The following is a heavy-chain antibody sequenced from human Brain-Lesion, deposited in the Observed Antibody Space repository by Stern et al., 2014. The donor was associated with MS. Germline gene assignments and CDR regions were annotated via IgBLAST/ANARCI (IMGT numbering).Heavy chain of an antibody. CDR2: TSFDGSKK. CDR1: GLTLSGYA. Sequence: VQLLESGGGVAQPGRSLRLACAPSGLTLSGYAMHWVRQAPGKGLEWVAGTSFDGSKKYYADSVKGRFTISRDKSNNTLYLQVNSLRAEDTAVYYCARENGYYDSSTFPPHFDYWGQGTLVTVSS. D-gene: IGHD3-22*01. J-gene: IGHJ4*02. CDR3: ARENGYYDSSTFPPHFDY. V-gene: IGHV3-30*01.